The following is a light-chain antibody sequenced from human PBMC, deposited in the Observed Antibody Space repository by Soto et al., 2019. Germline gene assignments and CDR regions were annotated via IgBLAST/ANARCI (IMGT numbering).Light chain of an antibody. V-gene: IGLV2-14*02. J-gene: IGLJ1*01. Sequence: QSALTQPASVSGSPGQSITISCTGTSSDFGSYNLVSWYQQHPGKAPKLMIYEGSKRPSGVSNRFSGSKSGNTASLTISGLQAEDEADYYCFSYTSSGTYVFGTGTKVTVL. CDR1: SSDFGSYNL. CDR3: FSYTSSGTYV. CDR2: EGS.